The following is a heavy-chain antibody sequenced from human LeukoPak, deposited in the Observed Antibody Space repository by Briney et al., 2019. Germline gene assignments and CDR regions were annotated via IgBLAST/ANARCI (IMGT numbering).Heavy chain of an antibody. CDR1: GGTFSSYA. CDR2: ITTYNGNT. D-gene: IGHD3-3*01. Sequence: WASVKVSCKASGGTFSSYAISWVRQAPGQGLEWMGWITTYNGNTNYIQKLQGRVTMTTDTSTSTAYMELRSLRSDDTAVYYCARGPYYDSWSGAGYWGQGTLVTVSS. CDR3: ARGPYYDSWSGAGY. J-gene: IGHJ4*02. V-gene: IGHV1-18*01.